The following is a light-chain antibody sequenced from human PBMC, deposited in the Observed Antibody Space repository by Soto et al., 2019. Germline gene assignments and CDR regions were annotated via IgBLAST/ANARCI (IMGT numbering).Light chain of an antibody. J-gene: IGLJ1*01. CDR2: RNN. Sequence: QSVLTQPPSASGTPGQRVTISCSGGNXNIGTNYVYWYQHLPGATPKLLIYRNNHRPSGVPDRFSASKSGTSASLAINGLRSEDEANYYCAGWDDSLHGLVFGTGTKVTVL. V-gene: IGLV1-47*01. CDR1: NXNIGTNY. CDR3: AGWDDSLHGLV.